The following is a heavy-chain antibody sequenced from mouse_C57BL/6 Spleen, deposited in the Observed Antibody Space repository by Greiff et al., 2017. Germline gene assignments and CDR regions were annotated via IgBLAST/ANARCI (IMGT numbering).Heavy chain of an antibody. CDR2: IDPSDSYT. V-gene: IGHV1-69*01. Sequence: QVQLQQPGAELVMPGASVKLSCKASGYTFTSYWMHWVKQRPGQGLEWIGEIDPSDSYTNYNQKFKGKSTLTVDKSSCTAYMQLSSLTSEDSAVYYCARFGGFDYWGQGTTLTVSS. J-gene: IGHJ2*01. CDR3: ARFGGFDY. CDR1: GYTFTSYW.